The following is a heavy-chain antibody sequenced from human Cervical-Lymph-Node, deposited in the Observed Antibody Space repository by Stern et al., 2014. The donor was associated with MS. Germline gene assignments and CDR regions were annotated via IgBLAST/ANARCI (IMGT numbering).Heavy chain of an antibody. CDR2: IYHNGNT. Sequence: QLVQSGPGLVKPSETLSLTCTVSGGSIGRYYWSWVRQPPGKSLEWIGYIYHNGNTNYNPSLKSRVSMSVDTSKNQFSLNLTSVTAADTAVYYCTRDGRSSLSEYFQTWGQGSLVTVSS. V-gene: IGHV4-59*01. CDR3: TRDGRSSLSEYFQT. D-gene: IGHD6-6*01. J-gene: IGHJ1*01. CDR1: GGSIGRYY.